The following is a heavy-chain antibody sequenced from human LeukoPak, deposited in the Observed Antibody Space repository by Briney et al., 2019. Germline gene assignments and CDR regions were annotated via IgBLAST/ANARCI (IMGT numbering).Heavy chain of an antibody. CDR1: GFTFSSYA. CDR2: ISYDGSNK. CDR3: ARGRPWELPYFDY. V-gene: IGHV3-30-3*01. Sequence: GRSLRLSCAASGFTFSSYAMHWVRQAPGKGLEWVAVISYDGSNKYYADSVKSRFTISRDNSKNTLYLQMNSLRAEDTAVYYCARGRPWELPYFDYWGQGTLVTVSS. D-gene: IGHD1-26*01. J-gene: IGHJ4*02.